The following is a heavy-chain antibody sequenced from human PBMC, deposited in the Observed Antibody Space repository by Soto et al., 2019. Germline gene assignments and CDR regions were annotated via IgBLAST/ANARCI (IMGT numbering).Heavy chain of an antibody. V-gene: IGHV4-31*03. D-gene: IGHD1-7*01. CDR1: GGSISSGGYY. Sequence: PSETLSLTCTVSGGSISSGGYYWSWIRQHPGKGLEWIGYIYYSGSTYYNPSLKSRVTISVDTSKNQFSLKLSSVTAADTAVYYCARSITGTTHWFDPWGQGXLVTVPS. CDR3: ARSITGTTHWFDP. J-gene: IGHJ5*02. CDR2: IYYSGST.